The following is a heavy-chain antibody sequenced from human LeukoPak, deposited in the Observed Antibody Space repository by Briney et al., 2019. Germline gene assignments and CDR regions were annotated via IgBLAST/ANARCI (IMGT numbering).Heavy chain of an antibody. Sequence: ASVKVSCKASGGTFSSYAISWVRQAPGQGLEWMGGIIPIFGTANYAQKFQGRVTITTDESTSRAYMELSSLRSEDTAVYYCAREEVATVVTPGAFDIWGQGTMVTVSS. CDR3: AREEVATVVTPGAFDI. CDR2: IIPIFGTA. CDR1: GGTFSSYA. V-gene: IGHV1-69*05. D-gene: IGHD4-23*01. J-gene: IGHJ3*02.